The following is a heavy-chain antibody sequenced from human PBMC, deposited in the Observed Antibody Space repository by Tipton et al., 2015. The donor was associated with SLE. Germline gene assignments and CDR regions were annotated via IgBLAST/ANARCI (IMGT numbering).Heavy chain of an antibody. J-gene: IGHJ6*02. CDR2: VYDSGTT. CDR3: ARVVTVGATHCYDVDV. CDR1: GDYITSDIYY. D-gene: IGHD2-15*01. Sequence: TLSLTCFVSGDYITSDIYYWGWIRQPPGRGLEWIGSVYDSGTTYYNPSLKSRVTMSVDTSKTQFSLNLSSLTAADTAIYHCARVVTVGATHCYDVDVWGPGTTVTVSS. V-gene: IGHV4-39*07.